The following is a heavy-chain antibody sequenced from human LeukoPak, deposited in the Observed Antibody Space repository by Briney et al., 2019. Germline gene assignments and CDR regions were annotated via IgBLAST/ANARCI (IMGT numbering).Heavy chain of an antibody. J-gene: IGHJ6*03. CDR1: GFTFSDYW. CDR2: IKQDGSHS. V-gene: IGHV3-7*03. CDR3: AKMRGQYYHSYYMDA. Sequence: GESLRLSCAASGFTFSDYWMAWVRQAPGKGLEWVANIKQDGSHSYYVDSVRGRFTISRDNAKSSLFLQMNSLTAEDTAVYYCAKMRGQYYHSYYMDAWGKGTTVTVSS.